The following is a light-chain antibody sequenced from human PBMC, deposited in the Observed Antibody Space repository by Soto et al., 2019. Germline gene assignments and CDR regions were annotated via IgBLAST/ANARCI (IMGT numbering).Light chain of an antibody. Sequence: SPSTLSTSVGDRVTITCRASQRLSSWLAWYQKQPGKAPQLLIYDASSLKRGVPSRFSGSESGTEFTLTISSLQPDDFATYYCHQYKSYPWTFGQGTKVDIK. CDR3: HQYKSYPWT. J-gene: IGKJ1*01. V-gene: IGKV1-5*01. CDR1: QRLSSW. CDR2: DAS.